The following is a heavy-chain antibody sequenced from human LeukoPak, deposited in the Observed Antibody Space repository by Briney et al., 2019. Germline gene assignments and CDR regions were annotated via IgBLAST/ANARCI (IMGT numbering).Heavy chain of an antibody. CDR2: INPNSGGT. CDR1: GYTFTGYY. D-gene: IGHD6-19*01. V-gene: IGHV1-2*02. CDR3: ARDRTRTGYSSGWYHDY. Sequence: ASVKVSCKASGYTFTGYYMHWVRQAPGQGLEWMGWINPNSGGTNYAQKFQGRVTMTRDTSISTAYMELSRQRSDDTAVYYCARDRTRTGYSSGWYHDYWGQGTLVTVSS. J-gene: IGHJ4*02.